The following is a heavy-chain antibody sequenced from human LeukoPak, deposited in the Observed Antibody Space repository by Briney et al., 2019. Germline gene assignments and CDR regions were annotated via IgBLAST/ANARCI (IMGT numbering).Heavy chain of an antibody. CDR3: AKDPRYCTTGCLNYFDY. CDR1: GYTFTSYG. V-gene: IGHV1-18*01. CDR2: ISAYNGNT. J-gene: IGHJ4*02. Sequence: ASVKVSCKASGYTFTSYGISWVRQAPGQGLEWMGWISAYNGNTNYAQKLQGRVTMTTDTSTSTAYMELRSLRSDDTAVYYCAKDPRYCTTGCLNYFDYWGQGTLVTVSS. D-gene: IGHD2-8*01.